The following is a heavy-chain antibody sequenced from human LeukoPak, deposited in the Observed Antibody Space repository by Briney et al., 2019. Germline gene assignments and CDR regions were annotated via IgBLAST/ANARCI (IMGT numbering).Heavy chain of an antibody. D-gene: IGHD2-15*01. CDR3: ARRYCSGSTCHFDY. Sequence: GGSLTHSCAASGFSFSSYTMHWVGQAPGKGLEWVAFISYDGSNKYYADSVKGRFTISRDNSKNTLYLQMNSLRAEDTAVYYCARRYCSGSTCHFDYWGQRTLVTVSS. J-gene: IGHJ4*02. CDR2: ISYDGSNK. CDR1: GFSFSSYT. V-gene: IGHV3-30-3*01.